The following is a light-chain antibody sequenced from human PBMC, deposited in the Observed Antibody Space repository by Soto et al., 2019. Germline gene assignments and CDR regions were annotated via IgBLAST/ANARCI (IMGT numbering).Light chain of an antibody. J-gene: IGKJ1*01. CDR3: QQYDNSVWT. V-gene: IGKV3-20*01. Sequence: EIVLTQSPGTLSLSPGERASLSCRADQSVNSVYLAWYQQRPGQAPRLLIYGASRRATGIPDRFSGSGSGTDFTLTISRLEPEDLAVYYCQQYDNSVWTFGQGTKVDIK. CDR1: QSVNSVY. CDR2: GAS.